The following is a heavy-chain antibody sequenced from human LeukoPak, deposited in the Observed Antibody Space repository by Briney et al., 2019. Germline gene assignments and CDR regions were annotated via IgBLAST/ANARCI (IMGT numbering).Heavy chain of an antibody. CDR1: GSRFTSYW. D-gene: IGHD2-21*02. CDR3: ARLDFGTHCGGDCYSGNFDY. CDR2: IYPGDSDT. V-gene: IGHV5-51*01. J-gene: IGHJ4*02. Sequence: GASLQISCQGSGSRFTSYWIAWVRQLPGKDLEWMGIIYPGDSDTRYSPSFQGQVTISADKSISTAYLQWSSLKASDTAMYYCARLDFGTHCGGDCYSGNFDYWGQGTLVTVSS.